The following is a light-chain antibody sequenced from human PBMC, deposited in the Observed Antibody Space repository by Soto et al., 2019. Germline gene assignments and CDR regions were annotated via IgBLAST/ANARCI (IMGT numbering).Light chain of an antibody. J-gene: IGKJ1*01. CDR3: QQYYRPWT. V-gene: IGKV4-1*01. CDR1: QSVLYSSNNKNY. Sequence: DIVMTQSPDSLAVSLGERATINCKSSQSVLYSSNNKNYLAWYQQKPGQPPKLLIYWASTRESGVPDRFSGSVSGTDFTLTISSLQAEDVAVYYCQQYYRPWTFGQGTKVEIK. CDR2: WAS.